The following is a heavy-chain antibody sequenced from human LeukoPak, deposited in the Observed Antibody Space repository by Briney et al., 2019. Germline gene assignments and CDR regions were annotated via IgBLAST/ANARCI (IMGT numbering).Heavy chain of an antibody. J-gene: IGHJ4*02. D-gene: IGHD4-17*01. CDR3: ARDPVPDYGDYAFDY. V-gene: IGHV1-46*01. CDR1: GYTLTELS. CDR2: INPSGGST. Sequence: GASVKVSCKVSGYTLTELSMHWVRQAPGKGLEWMGIINPSGGSTRYAQKLQGRVTMTRDTSTSTVYMELSSLRSEDTAVYYCARDPVPDYGDYAFDYWGQGTLVTVSS.